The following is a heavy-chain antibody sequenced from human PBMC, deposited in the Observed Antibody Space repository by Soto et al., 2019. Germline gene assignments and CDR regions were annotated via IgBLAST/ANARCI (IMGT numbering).Heavy chain of an antibody. J-gene: IGHJ6*02. CDR1: GFTFTSSA. V-gene: IGHV1-58*01. CDR3: AAPAYYYDSSGRYGMDV. CDR2: IVVGSGDT. D-gene: IGHD3-22*01. Sequence: SVKVSCKASGFTFTSSAVQWVRQARGQRLEWIGWIVVGSGDTNYAQKFQERVTITRDMSTSTAYMELSSLRSEDTAVYYCAAPAYYYDSSGRYGMDVWGQGTTVTVSS.